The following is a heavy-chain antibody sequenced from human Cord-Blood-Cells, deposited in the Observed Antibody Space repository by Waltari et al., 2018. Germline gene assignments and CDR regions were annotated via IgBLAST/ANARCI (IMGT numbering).Heavy chain of an antibody. V-gene: IGHV4-59*01. CDR2: IYYSGST. CDR1: GGSISSYY. CDR3: ARASYSSSWYWFDP. J-gene: IGHJ5*02. D-gene: IGHD6-13*01. Sequence: QVQLQESGPGLVKPSETLSLTCPASGGSISSYYWSCIRQPPGKGLEWIGYIYYSGSTNYNPSLKSRVTISVDTSKNQFSLKLSSVTAADTAVYYCARASYSSSWYWFDPWGQGTLVTVSS.